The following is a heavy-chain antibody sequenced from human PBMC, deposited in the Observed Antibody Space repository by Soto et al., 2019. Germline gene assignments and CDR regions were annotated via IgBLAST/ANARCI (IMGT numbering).Heavy chain of an antibody. Sequence: ASETLSLTCTVSGGSISSGDYYWSWIRQPPGKGLKWIGYISHSGSTYYNPSIKSRLTISIDTSKNQFSLKLSSVTAADTAVYYCARGGYCSGGRCYNWFDPWGQGTLVTVSS. CDR2: ISHSGST. D-gene: IGHD2-15*01. CDR1: GGSISSGDYY. CDR3: ARGGYCSGGRCYNWFDP. J-gene: IGHJ5*02. V-gene: IGHV4-30-4*01.